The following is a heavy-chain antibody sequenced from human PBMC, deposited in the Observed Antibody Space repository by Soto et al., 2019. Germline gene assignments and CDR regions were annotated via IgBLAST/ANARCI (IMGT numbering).Heavy chain of an antibody. V-gene: IGHV3-23*01. CDR3: AKVMVKNWFDP. CDR1: GFTFSSYA. J-gene: IGHJ5*02. Sequence: GGSLRLSCAASGFTFSSYAMSWVRQAPGKGLEWVSGISGSGGSTYYADSVKGRFTISRDNSKNTLYLQMNSLRADETAVYYCAKVMVKNWFDPWGQGTLVTVSS. CDR2: ISGSGGST. D-gene: IGHD5-18*01.